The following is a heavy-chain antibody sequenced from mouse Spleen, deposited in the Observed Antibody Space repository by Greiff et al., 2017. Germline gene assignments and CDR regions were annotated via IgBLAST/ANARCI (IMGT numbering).Heavy chain of an antibody. D-gene: IGHD2-5*01. V-gene: IGHV2-6*01. CDR1: GFSLTSYG. CDR3: ASLHYSNYEAWFAY. Sequence: VQLVESGPGLVAPSQSLSITCTVSGFSLTSYGVDWVRQSPGKGLEWLGVIWGGGSTDYNSALKSRLSISKDKSKSQVFLKMNSLQTDDTAMYYCASLHYSNYEAWFAYWGQGTLVTVS. J-gene: IGHJ3*01. CDR2: IWGGGST.